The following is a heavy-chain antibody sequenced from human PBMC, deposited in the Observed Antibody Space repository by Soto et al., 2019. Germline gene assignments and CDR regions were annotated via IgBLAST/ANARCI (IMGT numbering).Heavy chain of an antibody. CDR2: IYPGESDT. Sequence: PGESLKISCHGSGYSFTSYWIAWVRQMPGKVMEFMGIIYPGESDTRYSPSFQGQVTISVDKSINTAYLQWSSLRASDTAIYYCERHGQLSSMTNYFDSWGQGALVTVSS. V-gene: IGHV5-51*01. J-gene: IGHJ4*02. D-gene: IGHD4-4*01. CDR1: GYSFTSYW. CDR3: ERHGQLSSMTNYFDS.